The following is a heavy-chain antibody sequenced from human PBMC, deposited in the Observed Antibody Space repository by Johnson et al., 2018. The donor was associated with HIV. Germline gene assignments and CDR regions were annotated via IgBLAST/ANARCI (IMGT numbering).Heavy chain of an antibody. CDR1: GFTFSSYA. Sequence: VQLVESGGGVVQPGRSLRLSCAASGFTFSSYAMHWVRQAPGKGLEWVAVISYDGSNKYYADSVKGRFTISRDNSKNTLYLQMNSLRAEDTAVYYCARDFVDRGYSYGFGAFDIWGQGTMVTVSS. J-gene: IGHJ3*02. D-gene: IGHD5-18*01. CDR3: ARDFVDRGYSYGFGAFDI. V-gene: IGHV3-30*04. CDR2: ISYDGSNK.